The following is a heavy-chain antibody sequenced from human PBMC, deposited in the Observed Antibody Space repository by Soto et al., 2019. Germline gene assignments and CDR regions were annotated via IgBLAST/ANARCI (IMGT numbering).Heavy chain of an antibody. CDR1: GLIFSSYV. CDR2: ISYDGSKK. CDR3: AVIEWLSPPGISEYYGMDV. D-gene: IGHD3-3*01. J-gene: IGHJ6*02. V-gene: IGHV3-30*03. Sequence: PGGSLRLSCVASGLIFSSYVMHWVRQAPGKGLEWVALISYDGSKKYYADSVKGRFTISRDNSKNTLYLQVNSLRAEDTAVYYCAVIEWLSPPGISEYYGMDVWGQGTTVTVSS.